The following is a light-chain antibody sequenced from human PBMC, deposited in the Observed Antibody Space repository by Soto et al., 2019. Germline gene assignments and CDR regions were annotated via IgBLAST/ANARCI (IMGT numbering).Light chain of an antibody. CDR2: GAS. J-gene: IGKJ1*01. CDR1: QSVSSN. CDR3: QHSGDFRWT. V-gene: IGKV3-15*01. Sequence: EIVMTQSPATLSVSTWERATLSCRASQSVSSNLAWYQQKPGQAPRLLIYGASTRATGIPARFSGRGFGTDFTLTISRLEPEDFAVYYCQHSGDFRWTFGQGTKVDIK.